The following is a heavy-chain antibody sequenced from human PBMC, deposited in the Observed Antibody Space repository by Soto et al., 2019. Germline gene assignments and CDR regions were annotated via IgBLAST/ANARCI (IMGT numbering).Heavy chain of an antibody. J-gene: IGHJ5*02. Sequence: QITLKESGPTLVKPTQTLTLTCTFSWFSLSTSSVGVGWIRQPPGTALEWLALIYWDDATRYSPSLKSRLTITKDTAKNQGVPTMTNMDPVDTATYYCAHVGYCISTSCSNWFDPWGQGTLVTVSS. V-gene: IGHV2-5*02. D-gene: IGHD2-2*01. CDR2: IYWDDAT. CDR3: AHVGYCISTSCSNWFDP. CDR1: WFSLSTSSVG.